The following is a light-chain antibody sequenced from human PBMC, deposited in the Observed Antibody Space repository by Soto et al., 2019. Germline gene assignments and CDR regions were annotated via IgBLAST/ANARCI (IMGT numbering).Light chain of an antibody. Sequence: QSVLTQPPSVSGSPGQSVTISGTGTSSDVGSYNSVSWYQQPPGTVPKLMIYEVSNRPSGVPDRFSGSKSGNTASLTISGLQAEDEADYYCRSYTSRNTYVLGTVTKLTVL. CDR1: SSDVGSYNS. V-gene: IGLV2-18*02. CDR2: EVS. CDR3: RSYTSRNTYV. J-gene: IGLJ1*01.